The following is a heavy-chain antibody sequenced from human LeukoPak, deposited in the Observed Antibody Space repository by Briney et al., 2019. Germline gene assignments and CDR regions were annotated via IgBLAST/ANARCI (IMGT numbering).Heavy chain of an antibody. V-gene: IGHV3-21*01. CDR1: GFTFSSYS. Sequence: GGSLRLSCAASGFTFSSYSMNWVRQAPGKGLEGVSSISSSSSYIYYADSAKGRFTISRDNAKNSLYLQMNNLRAEDTAVYYCARAGSLSWYFALWGRGTLVTVSS. CDR2: ISSSSSYI. D-gene: IGHD5-24*01. CDR3: ARAGSLSWYFAL. J-gene: IGHJ2*01.